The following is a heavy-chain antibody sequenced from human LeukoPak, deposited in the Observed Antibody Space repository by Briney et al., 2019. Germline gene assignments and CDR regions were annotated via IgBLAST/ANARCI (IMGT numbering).Heavy chain of an antibody. J-gene: IGHJ4*02. CDR2: ISYDGNTI. CDR3: ARSGGLQKFDY. Sequence: GGSLRLSCAASEFTFSNYALHWVRQAPGKGLQWVAVISYDGNTIHYADSVKGRFIISRDTSKNTLYLQMNSLRAEDTAVYYCARSGGLQKFDYWGQGTLVAVSS. D-gene: IGHD4-11*01. CDR1: EFTFSNYA. V-gene: IGHV3-30-3*01.